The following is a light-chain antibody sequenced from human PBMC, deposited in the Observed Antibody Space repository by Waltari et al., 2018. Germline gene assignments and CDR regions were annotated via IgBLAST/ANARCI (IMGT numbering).Light chain of an antibody. V-gene: IGLV1-47*01. CDR2: RNN. CDR3: AAWDDSLSGYWV. Sequence: QSVLTQPPSASGTPGQRVTISCSGSSSNIGSNSVYWYQQLPGTAPKLLIYRNNARPSGVPGRFSGSKSGTSASLAISGLLSEDESDYYCAAWDDSLSGYWVFGGGTKLTVL. CDR1: SSNIGSNS. J-gene: IGLJ3*02.